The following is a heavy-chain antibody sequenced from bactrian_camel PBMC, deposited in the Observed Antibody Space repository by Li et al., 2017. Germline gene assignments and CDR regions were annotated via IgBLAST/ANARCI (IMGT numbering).Heavy chain of an antibody. J-gene: IGHJ4*01. V-gene: IGHV3S40*01. CDR2: ISTDGGTT. Sequence: EVQLVESGGGLVQPGGSLRLSCAASGFTFSNFDMNWVRQAPGKRLEWVSVISTDGGTTVYADSVKGRFTVSRDNSKNTLYLQMNSLKTEDTAVNYCVAALSYWGRGTQVTVS. D-gene: IGHD7*01. CDR3: VAALSY. CDR1: GFTFSNFD.